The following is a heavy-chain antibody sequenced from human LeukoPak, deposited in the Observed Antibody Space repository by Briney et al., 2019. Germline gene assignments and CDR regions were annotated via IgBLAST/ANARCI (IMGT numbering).Heavy chain of an antibody. J-gene: IGHJ4*02. V-gene: IGHV3-49*04. CDR3: TSVYDTSAYYHSGIDY. CDR2: IRSKAYRGAT. CDR1: GFSFGDYA. Sequence: GGSLRLSCIASGFSFGDYAMSWVRQAPGKGLEWVGFIRSKAYRGATKNAASVKDRSTISRDDSKSIAYLQMNSLKTEDTAIYYCTSVYDTSAYYHSGIDYWGQGTLVTVSS. D-gene: IGHD3-22*01.